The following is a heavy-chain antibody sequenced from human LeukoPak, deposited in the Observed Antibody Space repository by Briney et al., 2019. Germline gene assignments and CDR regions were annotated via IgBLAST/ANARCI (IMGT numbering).Heavy chain of an antibody. CDR1: GFTFSDNY. D-gene: IGHD5-18*01. CDR3: ARDHDSYGSFDY. Sequence: PGGSLRLSCAASGFTFSDNYMTWVRQAPGKGLEWLSYISGNGGVIQYADSVKGRFTISRDNAKNTLYLQMNSLRAEDTAVYYCARDHDSYGSFDYWGQGTLVTVSS. J-gene: IGHJ4*02. V-gene: IGHV3-11*04. CDR2: ISGNGGVI.